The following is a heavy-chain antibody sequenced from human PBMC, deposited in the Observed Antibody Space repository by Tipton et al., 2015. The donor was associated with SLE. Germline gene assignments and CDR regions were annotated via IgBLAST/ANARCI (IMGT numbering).Heavy chain of an antibody. Sequence: PGLVKPSGTVSLTCAVSGGSINSYNWWTWVRQPPGKGLEWIGEIYHSGTTNYNPSLKSRVSISLDTSKSQFSLTLSSVTAADTAIYYCARGLSPFWSGRKNWFDPWGQGTLVTVSS. CDR1: GGSINSYNW. CDR3: ARGLSPFWSGRKNWFDP. D-gene: IGHD3-3*01. J-gene: IGHJ5*02. V-gene: IGHV4-4*02. CDR2: IYHSGTT.